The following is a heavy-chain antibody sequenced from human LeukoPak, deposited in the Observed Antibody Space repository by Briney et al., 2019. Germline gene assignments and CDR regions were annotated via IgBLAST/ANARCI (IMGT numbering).Heavy chain of an antibody. CDR1: GYTFTSYD. Sequence: ASGKVSCKASGYTFTSYDINWVRQATAQGVEWMGWMNPNSGNTGYAQKFQGRVTMTRNTSISTAYMELSSLRSEDTAVYYCARGALYDFWSGYFYYGMDVWGQGTTVTVSS. V-gene: IGHV1-8*01. CDR3: ARGALYDFWSGYFYYGMDV. J-gene: IGHJ6*02. D-gene: IGHD3-3*01. CDR2: MNPNSGNT.